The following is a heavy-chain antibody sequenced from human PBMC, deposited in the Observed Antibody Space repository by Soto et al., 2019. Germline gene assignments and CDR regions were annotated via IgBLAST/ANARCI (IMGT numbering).Heavy chain of an antibody. J-gene: IGHJ6*02. CDR1: GYTFTNYG. V-gene: IGHV1-18*04. Sequence: QVQLLDAGAEVQKPGASVKVSGKASGYTFTNYGISWVRQAPGQGLEWMGWISGYNGNTKYAQKFQGSVTMITDTPTHPAYMVLRSLRSDYTAVYYCARDREYYSDRSSTSYYQYGMDVWGQGTRVTFP. D-gene: IGHD3-22*01. CDR3: ARDREYYSDRSSTSYYQYGMDV. CDR2: ISGYNGNT.